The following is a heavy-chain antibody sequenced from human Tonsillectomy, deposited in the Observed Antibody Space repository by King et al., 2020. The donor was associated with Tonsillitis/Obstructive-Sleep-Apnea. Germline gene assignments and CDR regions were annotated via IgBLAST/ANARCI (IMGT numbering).Heavy chain of an antibody. J-gene: IGHJ4*02. CDR2: ISAYNGNT. CDR3: ARDTPSGDSGSAHYFDY. V-gene: IGHV1-18*01. D-gene: IGHD1-26*01. CDR1: GYTFTSYG. Sequence: QLVQSGAEVKKPGASVKVSCKASGYTFTSYGISWVRQAPGQGLEWMGWISAYNGNTNYAQKLQGRVTMTTDTSTSTAYMELRSLRSYDTAVYYCARDTPSGDSGSAHYFDYWGQGTLVTVSS.